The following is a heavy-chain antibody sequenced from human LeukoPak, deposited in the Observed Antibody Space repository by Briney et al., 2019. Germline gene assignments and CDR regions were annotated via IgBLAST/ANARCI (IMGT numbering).Heavy chain of an antibody. D-gene: IGHD6-13*01. CDR1: GFTFSSYW. V-gene: IGHV3-74*01. CDR2: INSDGSGT. J-gene: IGHJ4*02. Sequence: PGGSLRLSCAASGFTFSSYWMHWVRQAPGKGLVWVSRINSDGSGTSYADSVKGRFTISRDNAKNKLYLQMNSLRAEDTAVYYCASGPQQLVVGDYFDYWGQGTLVTVSS. CDR3: ASGPQQLVVGDYFDY.